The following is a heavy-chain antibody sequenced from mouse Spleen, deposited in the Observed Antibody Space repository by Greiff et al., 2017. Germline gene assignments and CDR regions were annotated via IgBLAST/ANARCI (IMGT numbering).Heavy chain of an antibody. CDR1: GFTFSDYG. CDR2: ISNLAYSI. Sequence: EVMLVESGGGLVKPGGSLKLSCAASGFTFSDYGMAWVRQAPGKGPEWVAFISNLAYSIYYADTVTGRFTISRENAKNTLYLEMSSLRSEDTAMYYCARRTGTEGVYYFDYWGQGTTLTVSS. J-gene: IGHJ2*01. D-gene: IGHD4-1*01. V-gene: IGHV5-15*01. CDR3: ARRTGTEGVYYFDY.